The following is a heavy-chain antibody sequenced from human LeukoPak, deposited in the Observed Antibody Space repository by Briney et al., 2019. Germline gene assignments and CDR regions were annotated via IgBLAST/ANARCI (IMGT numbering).Heavy chain of an antibody. V-gene: IGHV3-11*03. Sequence: GRFTISRDNAKNSLYLQMNSLRAEDTAVYYCASTYYYDSSGYYYYWGQGTLVTVSS. J-gene: IGHJ4*02. D-gene: IGHD3-22*01. CDR3: ASTYYYDSSGYYYY.